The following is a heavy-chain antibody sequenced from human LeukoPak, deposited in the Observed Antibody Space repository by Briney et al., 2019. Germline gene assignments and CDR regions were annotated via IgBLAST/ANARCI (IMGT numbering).Heavy chain of an antibody. CDR2: IYHSGST. D-gene: IGHD1-1*01. J-gene: IGHJ5*02. CDR3: ARAPRTTANNWFDP. Sequence: PSQTQSLTCTVSGGSISSGGYYWSWIRQPPGKGLEWIGDIYHSGSTYYKPSLKSRVTISVDRSKKQFSLKLSSVTAADTAVYYCARAPRTTANNWFDPWGQGTLVTVSS. CDR1: GGSISSGGYY. V-gene: IGHV4-30-2*01.